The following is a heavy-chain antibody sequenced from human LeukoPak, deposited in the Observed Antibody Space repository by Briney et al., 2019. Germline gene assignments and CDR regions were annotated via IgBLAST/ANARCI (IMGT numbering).Heavy chain of an antibody. V-gene: IGHV3-23*01. CDR3: AKEGLRGDILTNYYYYMDV. J-gene: IGHJ6*03. CDR1: GFTFSSYA. Sequence: GGSLRLSCAASGFTFSSYAMSWVRQAPGKGLEWVSAISGSGGSTYYADSVKGRFTISRDNSKNTLYLQMNSLRAEDTAVYYCAKEGLRGDILTNYYYYMDVWGKGTTVTVSS. CDR2: ISGSGGST. D-gene: IGHD3-9*01.